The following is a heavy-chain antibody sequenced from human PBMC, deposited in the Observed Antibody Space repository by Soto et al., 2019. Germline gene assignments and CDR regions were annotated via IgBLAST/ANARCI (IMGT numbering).Heavy chain of an antibody. V-gene: IGHV2-26*01. J-gene: IGHJ5*02. D-gene: IGHD2-15*01. CDR3: AQTEDGGRSRTPAGWFDA. CDR1: GFSLSNAGMG. Sequence: QVTLKESGPVLVKPTETLTLTCTVSGFSLSNAGMGVSWIRQPPGKALEWLAHIFSNDERRFSTSLKNRLTISKDTFNSQVVLIMTGVDPVDTATYYCAQTEDGGRSRTPAGWFDAWGQGTLVTVSS. CDR2: IFSNDER.